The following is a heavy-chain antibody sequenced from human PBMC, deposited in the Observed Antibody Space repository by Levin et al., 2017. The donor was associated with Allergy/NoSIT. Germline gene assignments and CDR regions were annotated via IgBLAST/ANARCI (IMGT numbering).Heavy chain of an antibody. Sequence: SGGSLRLSCAASGFTFSSYAMSWVRQAPGKGLEWVSAISGSGGSTYYADSVKGRFTISRDNSKNTLYLQMNSLRAEDTAVYYCASKMYSSGSYYYYDYYMDVWGKGTTVTVSS. CDR1: GFTFSSYA. CDR3: ASKMYSSGSYYYYDYYMDV. V-gene: IGHV3-23*01. D-gene: IGHD6-19*01. J-gene: IGHJ6*03. CDR2: ISGSGGST.